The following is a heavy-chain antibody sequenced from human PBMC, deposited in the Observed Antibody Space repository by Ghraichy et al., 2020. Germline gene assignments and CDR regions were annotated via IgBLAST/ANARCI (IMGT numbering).Heavy chain of an antibody. D-gene: IGHD3-3*01. CDR2: IYHIGST. J-gene: IGHJ5*02. Sequence: SETLSLTCAVSGGSISSGGYSWSSMRQPPGKGLEWIGYIYHIGSTYYNPSLKSRVTISVDRSKNQFSLKLSSVTAADTAVYYCARRVTIFGVVRGNWFDPWGQGTLVTVSS. CDR3: ARRVTIFGVVRGNWFDP. CDR1: GGSISSGGYS. V-gene: IGHV4-30-2*01.